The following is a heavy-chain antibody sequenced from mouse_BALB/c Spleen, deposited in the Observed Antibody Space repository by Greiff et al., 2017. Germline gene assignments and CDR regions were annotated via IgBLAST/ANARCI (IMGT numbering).Heavy chain of an antibody. CDR3: NARYGMDY. CDR1: GFNIKDYY. V-gene: IGHV14-4*02. J-gene: IGHJ4*01. Sequence: VQLKQSGAELVRSGASVKLSCTASGFNIKDYYMHWVKQRPEQGLEWIGWIDPENGDTEYAPKFQGKATMTADTSSNTAYLQLSSLTSEDTAVYYCNARYGMDYWGQGTSVTVSS. CDR2: IDPENGDT.